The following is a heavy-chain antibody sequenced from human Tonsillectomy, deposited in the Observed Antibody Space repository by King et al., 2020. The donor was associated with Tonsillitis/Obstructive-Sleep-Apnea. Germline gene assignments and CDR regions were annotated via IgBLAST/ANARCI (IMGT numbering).Heavy chain of an antibody. CDR2: LNPDGGGT. V-gene: IGHV1-2*06. D-gene: IGHD2-15*01. J-gene: IGHJ3*01. CDR3: ARDLVGSDAFDV. CDR1: GYTFITYY. Sequence: AQLVQSGAEVKKPGASVKVSCKASGYTFITYYIHFIRQAPGQGLEWMGRLNPDGGGTTYAKKFQGRVTMTRDTSISTVYMELSSLRSDDTAIYYCARDLVGSDAFDVWGQGALVTVSS.